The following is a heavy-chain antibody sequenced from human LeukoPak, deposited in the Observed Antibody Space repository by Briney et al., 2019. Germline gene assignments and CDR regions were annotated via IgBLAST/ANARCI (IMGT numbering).Heavy chain of an antibody. CDR2: FTGGDGSA. V-gene: IGHV3-23*01. CDR1: GVTFWNSA. J-gene: IGHJ4*02. Sequence: GGSLRLSCAASGVTFWNSAMSWVRQAPGKGLEWVSTFTGGDGSAYYADSVKGRFTISRDNSKNTLYLQMNSLRAEDTALYYCAKEGFDYWGPGTLVTVSS. CDR3: AKEGFDY.